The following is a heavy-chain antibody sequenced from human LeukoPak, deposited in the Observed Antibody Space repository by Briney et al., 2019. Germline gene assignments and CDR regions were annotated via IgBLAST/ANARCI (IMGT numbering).Heavy chain of an antibody. CDR1: GFTFSSYE. CDR3: ARTSVMVRGVPYNYYGMDV. V-gene: IGHV3-48*03. J-gene: IGHJ6*02. D-gene: IGHD3-10*01. CDR2: ISSSGSSI. Sequence: GGSLRLSCAAPGFTFSSYEMNWVRQAPGKGLEWVSYISSSGSSIYYADSVKGRFTISRDNAKNSLYLQMNSLRAEDTAVYYCARTSVMVRGVPYNYYGMDVWGLGTTVTVSS.